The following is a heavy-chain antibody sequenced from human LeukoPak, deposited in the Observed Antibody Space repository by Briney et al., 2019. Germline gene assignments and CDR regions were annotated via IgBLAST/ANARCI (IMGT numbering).Heavy chain of an antibody. J-gene: IGHJ4*02. V-gene: IGHV3-7*01. CDR2: IKQDGSEK. CDR3: ARDRAHYSSGWYD. D-gene: IGHD6-19*01. CDR1: GFTFSSYW. Sequence: GGSLRLSCAASGFTFSSYWMSWVRQAPGKGLEWVANIKQDGSEKYYVDSVKGRFTISRDNAKNSLYLQMSSLRAEDTAVYYCARDRAHYSSGWYDWGQGTLVTVSS.